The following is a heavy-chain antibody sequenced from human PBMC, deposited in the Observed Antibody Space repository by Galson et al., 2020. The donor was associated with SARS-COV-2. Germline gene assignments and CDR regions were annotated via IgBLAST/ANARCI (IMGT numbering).Heavy chain of an antibody. Sequence: SETLSLTCTVSGASISSGSYYWSWIRQHAGKGLEWIGPIYKSGNTNYNPSLWSQVTISVDTSKNQFSLKLTSVTAADTAVYYCAWYSSGWNSFSVFDLWVLLTMVTVSS. V-gene: IGHV4-61*02. CDR1: GASISSGSYY. CDR2: IYKSGNT. J-gene: IGHJ3*01. CDR3: AWYSSGWNSFSVFDL. D-gene: IGHD6-19*01.